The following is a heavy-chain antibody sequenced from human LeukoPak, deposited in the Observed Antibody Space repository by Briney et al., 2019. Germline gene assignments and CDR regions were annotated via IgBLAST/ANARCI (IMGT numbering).Heavy chain of an antibody. CDR2: ISSSSSYI. J-gene: IGHJ4*02. CDR1: GFTFSSYS. CDR3: AKDHSSSWYGEFDY. D-gene: IGHD6-13*01. Sequence: GGSLRLSCAASGFTFSSYSMNWVRQAPGKGLEWVSSISSSSSYIYYADSLMDRFTISRDNAKNSLSLQMNGMRAEDTAVYYCAKDHSSSWYGEFDYWGQGTLVTVSS. V-gene: IGHV3-21*01.